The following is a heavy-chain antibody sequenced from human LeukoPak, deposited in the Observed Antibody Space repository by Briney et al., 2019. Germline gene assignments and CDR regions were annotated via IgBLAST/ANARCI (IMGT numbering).Heavy chain of an antibody. CDR2: IYHSGST. D-gene: IGHD2-15*01. CDR3: ARGEIGNCSGGSCLNWFDP. CDR1: GYSISSGYY. V-gene: IGHV4-38-2*02. Sequence: ASETLSLTCTVSGYSISSGYYWGWIRQPPGKGLEWIGSIYHSGSTYYNPSLKSRVTISVDTSKNQFSLKLSSVTAADTAVYYCARGEIGNCSGGSCLNWFDPWGQGTLVTVSS. J-gene: IGHJ5*02.